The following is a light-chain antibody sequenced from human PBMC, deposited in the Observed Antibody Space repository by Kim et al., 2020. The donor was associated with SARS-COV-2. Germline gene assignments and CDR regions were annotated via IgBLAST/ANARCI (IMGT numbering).Light chain of an antibody. CDR2: EGS. CDR3: CSPAGSTTWV. V-gene: IGLV2-23*01. CDR1: SSDVGSNNL. J-gene: IGLJ3*02. Sequence: QSALTQPASVSGSPGQSITISCTGTSSDVGSNNLVSWYQQHPGKAPKLMIYEGSKRPSGVSNRFSGSKSGNTASLTISGLQAEDEADYYCCSPAGSTTWVFGGGTKLTVL.